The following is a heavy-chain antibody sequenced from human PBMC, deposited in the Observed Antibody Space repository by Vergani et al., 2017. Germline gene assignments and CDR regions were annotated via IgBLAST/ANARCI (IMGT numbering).Heavy chain of an antibody. J-gene: IGHJ4*02. CDR1: GGSISSSSYY. Sequence: QLQLQESGPGLVKPSETLSLTCTVSGGSISSSSYYWGWIRQPPGKGLEWIGEINHSGSTNYNPSLKSRVTISVDTSKNQFSLKLSSVTAADTAVYYCARLAKGLTAAGVFDYWGQGTLVTVSS. CDR2: INHSGST. CDR3: ARLAKGLTAAGVFDY. V-gene: IGHV4-39*07. D-gene: IGHD6-25*01.